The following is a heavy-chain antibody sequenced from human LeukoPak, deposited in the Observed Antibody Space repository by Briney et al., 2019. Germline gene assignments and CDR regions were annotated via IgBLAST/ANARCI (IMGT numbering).Heavy chain of an antibody. V-gene: IGHV1-58*02. CDR3: AAVGFGDGPDYFDY. Sequence: SVKVSCKASGFTFTSSAMQWVRQARGQRLEWIGWIVVGSGNTNYAQKFQERVTITRDMSTSTAYMELSSLRSEDTAVYYCAAVGFGDGPDYFDYWGQGTLVTVSS. D-gene: IGHD3-10*01. CDR1: GFTFTSSA. CDR2: IVVGSGNT. J-gene: IGHJ4*02.